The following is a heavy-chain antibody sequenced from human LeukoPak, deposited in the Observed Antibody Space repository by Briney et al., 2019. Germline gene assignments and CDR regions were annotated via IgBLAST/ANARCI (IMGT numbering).Heavy chain of an antibody. CDR1: GYTFTTYY. CDR3: ARDRYGDFDY. CDR2: INPSGGST. Sequence: ASVKVSCKPSGYTFTTYYMHWVRQAPGQGLEWMGIINPSGGSTSYAQKFQGRVTMTRDTSTSTVYMELSSLRSEDTAVYYGARDRYGDFDYWGQGTLVTVSS. D-gene: IGHD4-17*01. J-gene: IGHJ4*02. V-gene: IGHV1-46*01.